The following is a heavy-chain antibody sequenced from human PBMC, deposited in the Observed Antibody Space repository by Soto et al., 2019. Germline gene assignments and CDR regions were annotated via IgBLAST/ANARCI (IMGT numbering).Heavy chain of an antibody. CDR2: MNPDSGNT. J-gene: IGHJ4*02. V-gene: IGHV1-8*01. CDR3: ARSVGGSNVNFDY. Sequence: QVQLVQSGAEVRTPGASVKVSCKASGYTFTSYDINWVRQATGQAPEWMGWMNPDSGNTGYVQKFQGRVTMTRNTAISTAYMELSSLRSEDTAVYYFARSVGGSNVNFDYWGQGTLVTVSS. D-gene: IGHD3-10*01. CDR1: GYTFTSYD.